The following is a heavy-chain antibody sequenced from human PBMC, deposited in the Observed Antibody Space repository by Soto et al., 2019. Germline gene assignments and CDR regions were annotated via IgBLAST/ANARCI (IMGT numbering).Heavy chain of an antibody. CDR3: VSLGWLRFYDAFDF. J-gene: IGHJ3*01. Sequence: SETLSLTCAVYGGSFSGYYWSWIRQPPGKGLEWIGEINHSGSTNYNPSLKSRVTISVDTSKNQFSLKLSSVTAADTAVYYCVSLGWLRFYDAFDFWGQGTMVTVSS. V-gene: IGHV4-34*01. CDR2: INHSGST. D-gene: IGHD5-12*01. CDR1: GGSFSGYY.